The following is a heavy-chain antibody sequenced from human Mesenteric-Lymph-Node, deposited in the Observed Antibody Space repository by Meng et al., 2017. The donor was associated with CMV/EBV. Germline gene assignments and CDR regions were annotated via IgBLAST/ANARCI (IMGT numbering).Heavy chain of an antibody. D-gene: IGHD6-13*01. CDR3: AKDPSGYSSSWSNYYYYGMDV. CDR2: IYSGGST. CDR1: GFTVSSNY. Sequence: GESLKISCAASGFTVSSNYMSWVRQAPEKGLEWVSVIYSGGSTYYADSVKGRFTISRDNSKNTLYLQMNSLRAEDTAVYYCAKDPSGYSSSWSNYYYYGMDVWGQGTTVTVSS. V-gene: IGHV3-66*02. J-gene: IGHJ6*02.